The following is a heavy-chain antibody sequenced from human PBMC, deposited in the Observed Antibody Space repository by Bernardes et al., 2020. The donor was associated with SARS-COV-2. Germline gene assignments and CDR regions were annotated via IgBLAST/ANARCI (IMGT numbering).Heavy chain of an antibody. D-gene: IGHD1-26*01. CDR1: GYTLTELS. Sequence: ASVKVSCKVSGYTLTELSMHWVRQAPGKGLEWMGGFDPEDGETIYAQKFQGRVTMTEDTSTDTAYMELSSLRSEDTAVYYCATASPLLRENWFDPWGQGTLVTVSS. CDR2: FDPEDGET. CDR3: ATASPLLRENWFDP. V-gene: IGHV1-24*01. J-gene: IGHJ5*02.